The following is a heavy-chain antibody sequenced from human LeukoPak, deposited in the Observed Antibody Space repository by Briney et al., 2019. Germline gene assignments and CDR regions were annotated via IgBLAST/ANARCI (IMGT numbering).Heavy chain of an antibody. CDR3: ARDNYSGSRYFDH. Sequence: GGSLRLSCAASGFTFSSYWMSWVRQAPGKGLEWVANIKQDGSEKNYVDSVKGRFTISRDNAKNSLYLQMNSLRAEDTAIYYCARDNYSGSRYFDHWGQGTLVTVSS. D-gene: IGHD1-26*01. V-gene: IGHV3-7*01. CDR1: GFTFSSYW. J-gene: IGHJ4*01. CDR2: IKQDGSEK.